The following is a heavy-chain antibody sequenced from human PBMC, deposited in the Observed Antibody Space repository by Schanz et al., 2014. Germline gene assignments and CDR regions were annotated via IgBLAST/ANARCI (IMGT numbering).Heavy chain of an antibody. CDR2: IWYDGSNK. D-gene: IGHD1-1*01. CDR3: ARGTDWNLHY. J-gene: IGHJ4*02. V-gene: IGHV3-33*08. Sequence: VQLVESGGGLVKPGGSLRLSCEASEFTFSSYKMNWVRQAPGKGLEWVAFIWYDGSNKYYADSVKGRFTISRDNSKNTLYLQMNSLRAGDTAVYYCARGTDWNLHYWGQGALVTVSS. CDR1: EFTFSSYK.